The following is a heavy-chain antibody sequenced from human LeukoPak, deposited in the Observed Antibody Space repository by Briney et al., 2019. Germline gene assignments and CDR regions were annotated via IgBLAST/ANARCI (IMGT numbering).Heavy chain of an antibody. Sequence: SETLSLTCTASGGSIYNYYWGWIRQSAGKGLECIGRIYTGGSIDSNPSLNSGVTISVDTSKSQFSLNLRSVTAADTAVYYCARENKEYDGDGYQLDYWGRGTLVTVSS. J-gene: IGHJ4*02. CDR1: GGSIYNYY. CDR2: IYTGGSI. D-gene: IGHD3-22*01. V-gene: IGHV4-4*07. CDR3: ARENKEYDGDGYQLDY.